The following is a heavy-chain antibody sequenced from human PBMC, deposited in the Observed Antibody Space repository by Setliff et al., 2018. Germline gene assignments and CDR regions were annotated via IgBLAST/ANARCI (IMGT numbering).Heavy chain of an antibody. J-gene: IGHJ4*02. CDR1: GATFSSYA. V-gene: IGHV1-69*13. Sequence: GASVKVSCKASGATFSSYAISWVRQAPGQGLEWMGRIIPIFGTANYAQKFQGRVTITADQSTRTAYMELSSLRSEDTAVYYCAIPSSGNFYFDYWGQGTLVTVSS. CDR2: IIPIFGTA. D-gene: IGHD1-26*01. CDR3: AIPSSGNFYFDY.